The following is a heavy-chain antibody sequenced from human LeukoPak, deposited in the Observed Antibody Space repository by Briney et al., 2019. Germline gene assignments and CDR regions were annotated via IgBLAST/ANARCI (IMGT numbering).Heavy chain of an antibody. CDR3: VQGGHFDF. Sequence: PGGSLRLSCVASGFPFSTFRMTWGRQAPGKGLEWVANIKGDGSEKNYVDSVKGRFTISRDNAEKSIYLEMNSLTANDTALYYCVQGGHFDFWGQGALVTVSS. CDR1: GFPFSTFR. CDR2: IKGDGSEK. J-gene: IGHJ4*02. V-gene: IGHV3-7*03. D-gene: IGHD3-16*01.